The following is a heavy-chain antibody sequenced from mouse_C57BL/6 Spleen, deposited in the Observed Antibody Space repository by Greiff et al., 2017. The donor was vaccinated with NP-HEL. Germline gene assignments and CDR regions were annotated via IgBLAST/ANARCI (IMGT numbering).Heavy chain of an antibody. V-gene: IGHV1-52*01. CDR1: GYTFTSYW. CDR2: IDPSDSET. J-gene: IGHJ4*01. CDR3: ARLDDGSPAMDY. D-gene: IGHD2-3*01. Sequence: VQLQQPGAELVRPGSSVKLSCKASGYTFTSYWMHWVKQRPIQGLEWIGNIDPSDSETHYNQKFKDKATLTVDKSSSTAYMQLSSLTSEDSAVYYGARLDDGSPAMDYWGQGTSVTVSS.